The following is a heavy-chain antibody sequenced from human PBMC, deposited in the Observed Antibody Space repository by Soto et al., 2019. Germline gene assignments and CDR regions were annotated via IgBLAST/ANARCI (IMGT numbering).Heavy chain of an antibody. CDR3: ARLGQWLVHYYGMDV. CDR2: IYPGDSDT. D-gene: IGHD6-19*01. CDR1: GYIFTSYW. Sequence: PGESLKISCNGSGYIFTSYWIGWVRQMPGKGLEWMGIIYPGDSDTRYSPSFQGQVTISADKSISTAYLQWSSLKASDTAMYYCARLGQWLVHYYGMDVWGQGTTVTVSS. V-gene: IGHV5-51*01. J-gene: IGHJ6*02.